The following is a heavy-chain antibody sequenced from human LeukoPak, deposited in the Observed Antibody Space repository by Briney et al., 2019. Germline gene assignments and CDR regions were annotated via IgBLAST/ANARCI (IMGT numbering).Heavy chain of an antibody. D-gene: IGHD3-22*01. CDR3: ARDSRARYYDSSELDY. V-gene: IGHV4-39*07. CDR2: IYYSGST. Sequence: SETLSLTCTVSGGSISSSSYYWGWIRQSPGKGLEWIGSIYYSGSTYYNPSLKSRVTISVDTSKNQFSLKLSSVTAADTAVYYCARDSRARYYDSSELDYWGQGTLVTVSS. CDR1: GGSISSSSYY. J-gene: IGHJ4*02.